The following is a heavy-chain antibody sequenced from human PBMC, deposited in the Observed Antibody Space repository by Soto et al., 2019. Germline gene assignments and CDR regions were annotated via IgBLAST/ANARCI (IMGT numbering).Heavy chain of an antibody. CDR2: INHSGGT. V-gene: IGHV4-34*01. CDR1: GGSFSGYY. D-gene: IGHD3-10*01. J-gene: IGHJ6*01. Sequence: SETLSLTCAVYGGSFSGYYWTWIRQPPGTGLEWIGEINHSGGTNYNPSLKSRVTISDDTPKNQFSLQWSSLTASDTAMYYCAGGGVRGVITRTRDYYGMDVWGQATTVTVSS. CDR3: AGGGVRGVITRTRDYYGMDV.